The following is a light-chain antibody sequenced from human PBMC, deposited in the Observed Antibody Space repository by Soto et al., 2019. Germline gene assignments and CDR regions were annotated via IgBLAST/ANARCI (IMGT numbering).Light chain of an antibody. Sequence: QSALTQPASVSGSPGQSITISCTGTSSDVGSYNLVSWYQQHPGKAPKLMIYEGSKWPSGVSNRFSGSKSGNTASLTISGLQAEDEADYNCCSYEKVFGGGTKLTVL. CDR1: SSDVGSYNL. V-gene: IGLV2-23*01. CDR2: EGS. CDR3: CSYEKV. J-gene: IGLJ2*01.